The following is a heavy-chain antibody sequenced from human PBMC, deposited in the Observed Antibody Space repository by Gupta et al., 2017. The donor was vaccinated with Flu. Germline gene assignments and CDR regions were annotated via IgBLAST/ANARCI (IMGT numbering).Heavy chain of an antibody. V-gene: IGHV1-3*04. CDR2: INTDNGNT. Sequence: QAPGQGLEWMGWINTDNGNTKYSQKFQGRVTITRDTSASTVYLELSSLRSEDTAVYYCERRLSSTSWDDVFDIWGQGTMVTVSS. J-gene: IGHJ3*02. CDR3: ERRLSSTSWDDVFDI. D-gene: IGHD2-2*01.